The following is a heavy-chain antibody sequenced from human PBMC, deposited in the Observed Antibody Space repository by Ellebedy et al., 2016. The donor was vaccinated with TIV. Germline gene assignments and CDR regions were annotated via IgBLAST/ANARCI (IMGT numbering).Heavy chain of an antibody. D-gene: IGHD4-17*01. Sequence: YAQKLQGRVTMSTDTSTSTAYMELRSLRSDDTAVYYCARKTTGAFDIWGQGTMVTVS. CDR3: ARKTTGAFDI. V-gene: IGHV1-18*01. J-gene: IGHJ3*02.